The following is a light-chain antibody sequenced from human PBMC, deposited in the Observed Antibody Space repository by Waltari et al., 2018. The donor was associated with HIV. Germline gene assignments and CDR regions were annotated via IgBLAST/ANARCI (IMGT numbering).Light chain of an antibody. Sequence: QSALTQPASVSGSPGQSIPISCTGPSSDVGGYHYVSWYQQHPGKAPKLMIYDVSNRPSGVSNRFSGSKSGNTASLTISGLQAEDEADYYCSSYTSSSTVVFGGGTKLTVL. CDR2: DVS. CDR1: SSDVGGYHY. CDR3: SSYTSSSTVV. V-gene: IGLV2-14*03. J-gene: IGLJ2*01.